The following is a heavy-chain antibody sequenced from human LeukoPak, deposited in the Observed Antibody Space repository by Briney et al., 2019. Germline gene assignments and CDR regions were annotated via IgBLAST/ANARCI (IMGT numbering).Heavy chain of an antibody. V-gene: IGHV3-23*01. CDR2: ISGSGGST. D-gene: IGHD1-1*01. Sequence: PGGSLRLSCAASGFTFRSYAVSWVRQAQGKGLEWVSAISGSGGSTYYADSVKGRFTISRDSSKNTLYLQMNSLRAEDTAVYYCAKDAPNFIRPYYFDYWGQGTLVTVSS. J-gene: IGHJ4*02. CDR3: AKDAPNFIRPYYFDY. CDR1: GFTFRSYA.